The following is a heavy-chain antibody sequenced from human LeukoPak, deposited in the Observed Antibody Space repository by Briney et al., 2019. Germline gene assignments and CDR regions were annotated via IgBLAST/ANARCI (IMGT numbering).Heavy chain of an antibody. CDR2: ISSSGSTI. D-gene: IGHD2-2*01. V-gene: IGHV3-48*03. CDR1: GFTFSSYE. J-gene: IGHJ6*04. CDR3: ARDSDIVVVPAAMDV. Sequence: GGSLRPSCAASGFTFSSYEMNWVRQAPGKGLEWGSYISSSGSTIYYADSVKGRFTISRDNAKNSLYLQMNSLRAEDTAVYYCARDSDIVVVPAAMDVWGKGTTVTVSS.